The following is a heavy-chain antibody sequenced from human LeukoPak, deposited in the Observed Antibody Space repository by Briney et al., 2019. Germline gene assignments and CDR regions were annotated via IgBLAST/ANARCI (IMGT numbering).Heavy chain of an antibody. D-gene: IGHD3-16*01. CDR1: GYTFSSYG. CDR2: IWYDGSKK. Sequence: GGSLRLSCAAPGYTFSSYGMHWVRQAPGQGLEGVALIWYDGSKKNYADSVKGRLTISRDSSKSTLYLQMDSLRAEDTAVYYCVRDPGTQTFYFDSWGQGTLVTVSS. V-gene: IGHV3-33*01. CDR3: VRDPGTQTFYFDS. J-gene: IGHJ4*02.